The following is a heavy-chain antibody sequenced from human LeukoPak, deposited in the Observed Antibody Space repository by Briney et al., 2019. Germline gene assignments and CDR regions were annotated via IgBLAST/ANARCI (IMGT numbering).Heavy chain of an antibody. CDR3: ARSYYVWGSYPLDY. Sequence: ASVKVSCKTSGYTFTNYAVNWVRQAPGQGLEWIGWINTNTGNPTYAQGFTGRFVFSLDISVSTAYLQISSLKAEDTAVYYCARSYYVWGSYPLDYWGQGTLVTVSS. V-gene: IGHV7-4-1*02. CDR2: INTNTGNP. J-gene: IGHJ4*02. D-gene: IGHD3-16*02. CDR1: GYTFTNYA.